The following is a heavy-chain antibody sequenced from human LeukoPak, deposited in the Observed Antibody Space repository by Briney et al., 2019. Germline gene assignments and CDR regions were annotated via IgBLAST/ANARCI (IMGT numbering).Heavy chain of an antibody. CDR2: IGTSGNPI. CDR3: ARDEYLDY. CDR1: GFTFIGSI. J-gene: IGHJ4*02. V-gene: IGHV3-48*01. Sequence: AGGSLRLSYAASGFTFIGSIMYWVRQAPGKGLEWVSFIGTSGNPIYYADSVKGRFTVSKDNAKNSLYLQMNSLRAEDTAVYYCARDEYLDYWGQGTLVTVSS.